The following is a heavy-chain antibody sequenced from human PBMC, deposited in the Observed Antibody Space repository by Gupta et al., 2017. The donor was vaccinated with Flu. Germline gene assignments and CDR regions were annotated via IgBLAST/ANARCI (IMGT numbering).Heavy chain of an antibody. CDR1: GFTFSSFV. Sequence: EVQLLESGGGLEQPGGSLRLSCAASGFTFSSFVLSWVRQAPGKGLEWVSVIGGGGGGTYYADSVKGRFTISRDNSKNTLFLQMNSLRAEDTAVYYCVRGDRNSGWDNWDQGTLVTVSS. CDR3: VRGDRNSGWDN. J-gene: IGHJ4*02. CDR2: IGGGGGGT. V-gene: IGHV3-23*01. D-gene: IGHD6-19*01.